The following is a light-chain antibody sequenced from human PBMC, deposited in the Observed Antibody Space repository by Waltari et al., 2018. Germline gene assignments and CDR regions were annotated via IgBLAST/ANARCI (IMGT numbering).Light chain of an antibody. CDR1: QSVLYSSNNKNY. CDR3: QQYYSTPYT. Sequence: DIVMTQSPDSLAVSLGERATINCKSSQSVLYSSNNKNYLAWYQQKPGKSPKLLIYWASTRESGVPDRFSGSGCGTDFSLNISSLQAEDVAVYYGQQYYSTPYTFGQGTKLEIK. CDR2: WAS. J-gene: IGKJ2*01. V-gene: IGKV4-1*01.